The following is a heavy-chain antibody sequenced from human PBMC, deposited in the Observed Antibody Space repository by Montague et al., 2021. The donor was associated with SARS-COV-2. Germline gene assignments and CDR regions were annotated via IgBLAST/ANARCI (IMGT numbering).Heavy chain of an antibody. Sequence: SETLSLTCAVSGDSITGSHWWGWVRQPPGKGLVWIAYINYAGSTFYNPSLKSRVTMSVDTSKNQFSLKLSSVTTVDTAVYFCARSGRAWTLHYWGQGTLVTVSS. J-gene: IGHJ4*02. V-gene: IGHV4-28*01. D-gene: IGHD1-1*01. CDR1: GDSITGSHW. CDR2: INYAGST. CDR3: ARSGRAWTLHY.